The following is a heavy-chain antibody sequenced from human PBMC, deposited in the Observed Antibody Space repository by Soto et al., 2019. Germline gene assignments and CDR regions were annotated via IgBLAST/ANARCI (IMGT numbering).Heavy chain of an antibody. D-gene: IGHD6-6*01. Sequence: ASVKVSCKASGYTFTGYYMHWVRQAPGQGLEWMGWINPNSGGTNYAQKFQGWVTMTRDTSIITAYMELSRLRSDDTAVYYCARRVGRVFFDSSSSGMDVWGQGTTVTVSS. CDR1: GYTFTGYY. V-gene: IGHV1-2*04. J-gene: IGHJ6*02. CDR3: ARRVGRVFFDSSSSGMDV. CDR2: INPNSGGT.